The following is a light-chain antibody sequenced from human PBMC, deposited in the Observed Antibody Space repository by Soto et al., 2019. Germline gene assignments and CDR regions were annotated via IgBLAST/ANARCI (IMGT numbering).Light chain of an antibody. CDR1: SSDVGGYNY. J-gene: IGLJ2*01. CDR2: DVT. V-gene: IGLV2-11*01. Sequence: QSALTQPRSVSGSPGQSVTISCTGTSSDVGGYNYVSWYQQHPGQAPILMIYDVTKRPSGVPDRFSGSKSGNTASLSISGLQAEDEADYYCCSYGGGYTPLLFGGGTKLTVL. CDR3: CSYGGGYTPLL.